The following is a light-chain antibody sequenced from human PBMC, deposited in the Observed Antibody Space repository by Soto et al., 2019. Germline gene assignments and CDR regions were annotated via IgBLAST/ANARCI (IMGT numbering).Light chain of an antibody. CDR2: DVS. Sequence: QSALTQPASVSGSPGQSITISCTGTSSDVGRYNYVSLYQHHPGKAPKLIFYDVSNLPSGVSERFSVSKSGYTASLTISGLQAEDEADYYCNSYTTSSTYVFGTGTKVTVL. J-gene: IGLJ1*01. CDR1: SSDVGRYNY. CDR3: NSYTTSSTYV. V-gene: IGLV2-14*03.